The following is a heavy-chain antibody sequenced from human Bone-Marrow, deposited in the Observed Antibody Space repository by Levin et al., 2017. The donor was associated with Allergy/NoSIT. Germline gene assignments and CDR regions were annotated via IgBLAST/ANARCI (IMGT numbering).Heavy chain of an antibody. CDR3: ARHEVGSTEDYYYYYMDV. CDR2: IRSKANSYAT. Sequence: GESLKISCVASGFTFSGSAMHWVRQASGKGLEWVGRIRSKANSYATTYAASVKGRFTISRDDSKNTAYLQMDSLKTEDTAVYYCARHEVGSTEDYYYYYMDVWGKGTTVTVSS. J-gene: IGHJ6*03. D-gene: IGHD2-2*01. CDR1: GFTFSGSA. V-gene: IGHV3-73*01.